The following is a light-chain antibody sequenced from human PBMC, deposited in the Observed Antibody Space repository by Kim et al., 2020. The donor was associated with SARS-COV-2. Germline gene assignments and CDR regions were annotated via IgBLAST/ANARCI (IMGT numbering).Light chain of an antibody. CDR2: QDS. V-gene: IGLV3-1*01. Sequence: SYELTQPPSVSVSPGQTASITCSGDKLGDKYACWYQQNPGQSPVLVIYQDSKRPSGIPERFSGSNSGNTATLTISGTQAMDEADYYCQAWDSSTVVFGVG. CDR3: QAWDSSTVV. CDR1: KLGDKY. J-gene: IGLJ2*01.